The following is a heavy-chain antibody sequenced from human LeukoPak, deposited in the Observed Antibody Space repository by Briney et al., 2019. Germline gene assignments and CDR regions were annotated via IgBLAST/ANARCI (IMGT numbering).Heavy chain of an antibody. CDR3: TTLYSGPMDC. CDR1: GFSFNTYW. J-gene: IGHJ4*02. V-gene: IGHV3-74*01. CDR2: IKYDGSST. Sequence: GGSLRLSCAASGFSFNTYWMYWVRQVPKKGLVWVSRIKYDGSSTSYADSVKGRFTISRDNAKNTLYLQMNNLRAEDTAVYYCTTLYSGPMDCWGQGTLVTVSS. D-gene: IGHD3-10*02.